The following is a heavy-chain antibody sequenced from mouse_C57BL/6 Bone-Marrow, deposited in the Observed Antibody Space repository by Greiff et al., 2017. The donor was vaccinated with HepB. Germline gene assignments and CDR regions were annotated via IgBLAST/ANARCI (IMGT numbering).Heavy chain of an antibody. CDR3: ARREIYYGNYFFDY. D-gene: IGHD2-1*01. CDR1: GYTFTSYW. J-gene: IGHJ2*01. Sequence: QVQLQQPGAELVKPGASVKMSCKASGYTFTSYWITWVKQRPGQGLEWIGDIYPGSGSTNYNEKFKSKATLTVDTSSSTAYMQLSSLTSEDSAVYYGARREIYYGNYFFDYWGQGTTLTVSS. CDR2: IYPGSGST. V-gene: IGHV1-55*01.